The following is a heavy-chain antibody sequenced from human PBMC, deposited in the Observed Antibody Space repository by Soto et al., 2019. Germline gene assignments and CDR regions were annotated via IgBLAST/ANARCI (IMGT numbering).Heavy chain of an antibody. CDR1: GFTFSSSA. V-gene: IGHV3-33*01. D-gene: IGHD3-16*02. CDR3: ARDWRYTFDY. CDR2: IWFDGSNK. J-gene: IGHJ4*02. Sequence: GGSLRLSCAASGFTFSSSAMHWVRQAPGKGLEWVAIIWFDGSNKYYADSVKGRFTISRDNSKNTLYLQMNSLRAEDTAVYYCARDWRYTFDYWGKGPLVTVPS.